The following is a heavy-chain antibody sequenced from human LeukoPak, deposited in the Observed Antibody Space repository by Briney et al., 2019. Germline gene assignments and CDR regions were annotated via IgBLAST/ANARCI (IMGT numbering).Heavy chain of an antibody. Sequence: ASVKVSCKASGYTFSNYYMHWVRQAPGQGLEWMGLINPTGTGTNYAQKFRGRVTLTRDTSTTTVYMELSSLRSEDSAVYYCAREESGGYFDYWGQGTLVTVSS. D-gene: IGHD2-8*02. J-gene: IGHJ4*02. CDR2: INPTGTGT. CDR3: AREESGGYFDY. V-gene: IGHV1-46*01. CDR1: GYTFSNYY.